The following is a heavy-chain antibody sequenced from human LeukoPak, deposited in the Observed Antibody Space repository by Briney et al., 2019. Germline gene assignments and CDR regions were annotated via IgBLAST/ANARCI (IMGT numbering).Heavy chain of an antibody. CDR1: GGSISSSSYY. V-gene: IGHV4-31*03. CDR3: ARLCGGDCYSSAFDI. J-gene: IGHJ3*02. CDR2: IYYSGST. D-gene: IGHD2-21*01. Sequence: SETLSLTCTVSGGSISSSSYYWGWIRQHPGKGLEWIGYIYYSGSTYYNPSLKSRVTISVDTSKNQFSLKLSSVTAADTAVYYCARLCGGDCYSSAFDIWGQGTMVTVSS.